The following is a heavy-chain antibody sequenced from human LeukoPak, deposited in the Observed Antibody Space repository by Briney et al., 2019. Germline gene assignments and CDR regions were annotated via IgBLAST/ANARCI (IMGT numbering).Heavy chain of an antibody. V-gene: IGHV3-21*01. D-gene: IGHD5-18*01. Sequence: PGGSLRLSCVASGYTFNSYSMNWVRQVPGKGLEWVSSISSNSSYIYYTDSVKGRFTISRDNAKNSLYLQMNSLRAEDTAVYYCARDQGSWIQLSEIDYWGQGTLVTVSS. CDR2: ISSNSSYI. CDR1: GYTFNSYS. J-gene: IGHJ4*02. CDR3: ARDQGSWIQLSEIDY.